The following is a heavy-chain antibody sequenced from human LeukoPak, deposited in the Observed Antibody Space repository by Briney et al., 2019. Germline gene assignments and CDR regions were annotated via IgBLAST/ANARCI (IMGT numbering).Heavy chain of an antibody. J-gene: IGHJ6*02. CDR3: ARHSCTTSTCTGFYGMDV. CDR1: GGSFSGYY. V-gene: IGHV4-34*01. D-gene: IGHD2/OR15-2a*01. Sequence: PSETLSLTCAVYGGSFSGYYWSWIRQPPGEGLEWIGEINHSGSTNYNPSLKSRVTISVDTSKNQFSLKLSSVTAADTGVYYCARHSCTTSTCTGFYGMDVWGQGTSVTVSS. CDR2: INHSGST.